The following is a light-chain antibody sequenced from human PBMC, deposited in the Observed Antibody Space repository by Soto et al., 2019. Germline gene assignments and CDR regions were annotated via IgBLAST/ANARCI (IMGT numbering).Light chain of an antibody. CDR2: DVS. CDR1: SSDVGGYNY. J-gene: IGLJ2*01. Sequence: QSALTQPASVSGSPGQSITISCTGTSSDVGGYNYASWYQQHPGKAPKLLIYDVSNRPSGVSNRFSGSKSGTTASLTISGLQAEDEAEYYCSSYTSSSTRDVFGGGTKLTVL. V-gene: IGLV2-14*01. CDR3: SSYTSSSTRDV.